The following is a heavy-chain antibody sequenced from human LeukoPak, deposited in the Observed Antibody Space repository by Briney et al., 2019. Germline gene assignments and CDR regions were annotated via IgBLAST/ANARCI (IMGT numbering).Heavy chain of an antibody. CDR2: IYYSGST. D-gene: IGHD3-22*01. V-gene: IGHV4-59*12. CDR1: GGSISSYY. Sequence: SETLSLTCTVSGGSISSYYWSWIRQPPGKGLEWIGYIYYSGSTNYNPSLKSRVTISVDTSKNQFSLKLSSVTAADTAVYYCASHRTYYYDSSGYYYEDYWGQGTLVTVSS. J-gene: IGHJ4*02. CDR3: ASHRTYYYDSSGYYYEDY.